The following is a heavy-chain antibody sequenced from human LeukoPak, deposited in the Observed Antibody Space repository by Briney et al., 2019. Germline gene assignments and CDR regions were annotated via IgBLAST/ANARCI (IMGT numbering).Heavy chain of an antibody. CDR2: INHSGST. V-gene: IGHV4-34*01. J-gene: IGHJ6*03. CDR1: GRPYRGYH. D-gene: IGHD3-10*01. CDR3: ARGKITMARGVMKNYYMDV. Sequence: AEPLSLPCAVCGRPYRGYHWSWLPHPPGKALEWLGEINHSGSTNYNPSIKSRVTISIDTSKNQFSLKLSSVTAADTAVYYCARGKITMARGVMKNYYMDVWGKGTTVTVSS.